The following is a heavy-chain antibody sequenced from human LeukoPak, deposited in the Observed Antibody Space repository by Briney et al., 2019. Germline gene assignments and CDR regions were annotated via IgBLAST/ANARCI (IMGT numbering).Heavy chain of an antibody. Sequence: GGSLRLSCAASGFTFSSYSMNWVRQAPGKGLEWVSSISSSSSYIYYADSVKGRFTISRDNAKNSLYLQMNSLRAEDTAVYYCARDSPGRDFWSGYYKGYMDVWAKGPRSPSP. J-gene: IGHJ6*03. D-gene: IGHD3-3*01. V-gene: IGHV3-21*01. CDR3: ARDSPGRDFWSGYYKGYMDV. CDR1: GFTFSSYS. CDR2: ISSSSSYI.